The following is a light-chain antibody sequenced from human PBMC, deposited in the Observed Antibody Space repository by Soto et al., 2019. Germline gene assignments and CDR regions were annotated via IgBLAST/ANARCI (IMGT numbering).Light chain of an antibody. CDR1: TSDIGDYNY. J-gene: IGLJ1*01. CDR3: ATWDDSLNAYV. V-gene: IGLV2-14*01. CDR2: LVS. Sequence: QSVLTQPASVSGSPGQSITISCTGTTSDIGDYNYVSWYQHLPDKVPKLIISLVSNRPSGVSNRFSGSKSGISASLAISDLQSDDEADYYCATWDDSLNAYVFGPGTKLTVL.